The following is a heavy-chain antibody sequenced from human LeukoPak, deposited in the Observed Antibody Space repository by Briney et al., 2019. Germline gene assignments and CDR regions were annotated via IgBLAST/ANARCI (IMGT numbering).Heavy chain of an antibody. D-gene: IGHD6-19*01. CDR3: AKIAVAGIWYFDL. CDR1: GFTFSSFG. V-gene: IGHV3-23*01. CDR2: ISGSGSGGSS. Sequence: GGSLRLSCSASGFTFSSFGMSWARQAPGKGLEWVAVISGSGSGGSSYYADSVNGRFTISRDNSKSTLYLQMNSLRAEDTAVYHCAKIAVAGIWYFDLWGRGTLVTVSS. J-gene: IGHJ2*01.